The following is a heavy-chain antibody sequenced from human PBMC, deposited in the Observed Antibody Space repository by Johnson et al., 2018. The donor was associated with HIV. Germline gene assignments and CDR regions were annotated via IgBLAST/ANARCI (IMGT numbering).Heavy chain of an antibody. V-gene: IGHV3-30*04. D-gene: IGHD5-12*01. CDR2: ISYDGTHK. J-gene: IGHJ3*02. Sequence: QVQLVESGGGVVQTGRSLRLSCAASGFTFSSYAMHWVRQAPGKGLEWVAVISYDGTHKYYADSVKGRFTISRDNAKNSLYLQMNSLRAEDTAVYYCARDLRDIVVPDAFDIWGQGTMVTVSS. CDR1: GFTFSSYA. CDR3: ARDLRDIVVPDAFDI.